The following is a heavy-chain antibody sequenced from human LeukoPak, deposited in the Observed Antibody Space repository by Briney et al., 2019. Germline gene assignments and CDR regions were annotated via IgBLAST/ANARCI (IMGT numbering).Heavy chain of an antibody. J-gene: IGHJ4*02. Sequence: SGPTLVKPTQTLTLTCTFSGFSLSTSGVGVGWIRQPPVKALEWLALIYWNDDKRYSPSLKSRLTITKDTSKNQVVLTMTNMDPVDTATYYCAHSGGITIFGVPTGGFDYWGQGTLVTVSS. V-gene: IGHV2-5*01. CDR1: GFSLSTSGVG. CDR3: AHSGGITIFGVPTGGFDY. D-gene: IGHD3-3*01. CDR2: IYWNDDK.